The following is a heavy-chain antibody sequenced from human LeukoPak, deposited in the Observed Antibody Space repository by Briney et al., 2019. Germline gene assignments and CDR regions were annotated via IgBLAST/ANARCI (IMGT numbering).Heavy chain of an antibody. CDR3: ARKGGATTYGYYYYYMDV. Sequence: GGSLRLSCAASGFTFSSYWMSWVRQAPGKGLERVANLKQDGSEKYYVDSVKGRFTISRDNAKNSLYLQMNSLRAEDTAVYYCARKGGATTYGYYYYYMDVWGKGTTVTISS. J-gene: IGHJ6*03. D-gene: IGHD1-26*01. V-gene: IGHV3-7*01. CDR1: GFTFSSYW. CDR2: LKQDGSEK.